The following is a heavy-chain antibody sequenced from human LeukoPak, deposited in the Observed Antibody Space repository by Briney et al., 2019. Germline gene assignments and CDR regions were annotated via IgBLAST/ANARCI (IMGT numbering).Heavy chain of an antibody. CDR2: IYTSGST. V-gene: IGHV4-4*07. D-gene: IGHD3-16*01. CDR1: GGSISSYY. Sequence: PSETLSLTCTVSGGSISSYYWSWIRQPAGKGLEWIGRIYTSGSTNYNPSLKSRVTMSVDTSKNQFSLKLSSVTAADTAVYYWARGDAPSWGGRPLSYLHLYMDVWGKGTTVTVSS. J-gene: IGHJ6*03. CDR3: ARGDAPSWGGRPLSYLHLYMDV.